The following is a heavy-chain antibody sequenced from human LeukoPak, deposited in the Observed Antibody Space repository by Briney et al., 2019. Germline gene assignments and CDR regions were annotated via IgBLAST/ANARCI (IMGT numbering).Heavy chain of an antibody. CDR3: ARSVPYGSGNRRLDY. Sequence: PGGSLRFSCAASGFTFSSYAMSWVRQAPGKGLEWVSDISGSGSSTYYADSVKGRFTISRDNFKNTLYLQMNSLRGEDTAVYYCARSVPYGSGNRRLDYWGQETLVTVSS. V-gene: IGHV3-23*01. CDR1: GFTFSSYA. CDR2: ISGSGSST. J-gene: IGHJ4*02. D-gene: IGHD3-10*01.